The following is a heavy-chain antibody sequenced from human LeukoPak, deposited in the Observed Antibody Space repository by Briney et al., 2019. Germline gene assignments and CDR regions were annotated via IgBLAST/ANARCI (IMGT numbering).Heavy chain of an antibody. V-gene: IGHV3-7*01. D-gene: IGHD1-26*01. CDR2: IKQDGSEK. CDR1: RFTFSSYW. CDR3: ARYSGSYPFDY. Sequence: PGGSLRLSCAASRFTFSSYWMSWVRQAPGKGLEWVANIKQDGSEKYYVDSVKGRFTISRDNAKNSLYLQMNSLRAEDTAVYYCARYSGSYPFDYWGQGTLVTVSS. J-gene: IGHJ4*02.